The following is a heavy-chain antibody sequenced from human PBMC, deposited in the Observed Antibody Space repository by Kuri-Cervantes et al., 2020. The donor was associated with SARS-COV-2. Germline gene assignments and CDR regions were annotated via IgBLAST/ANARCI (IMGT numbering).Heavy chain of an antibody. Sequence: GESLKISCAASGFTFSSYWMHWVRQAPGKGLVWVSRINSDGSSTSYADSVKGRFTISRDNAKNTLYLQMNSLRAEDTAVYYCAKGRDFWSGFIFDYWGQGTLVTVSS. CDR2: INSDGSST. D-gene: IGHD3-3*01. CDR3: AKGRDFWSGFIFDY. J-gene: IGHJ4*02. V-gene: IGHV3-74*01. CDR1: GFTFSSYW.